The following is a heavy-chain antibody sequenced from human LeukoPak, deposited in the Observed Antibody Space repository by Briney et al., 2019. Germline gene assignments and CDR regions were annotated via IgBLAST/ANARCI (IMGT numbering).Heavy chain of an antibody. CDR1: GYTFTTDY. D-gene: IGHD3-10*01. Sequence: ASVKVSCKASGYTFTTDYIHWVRQAPGQGLEWMGIINPSGGSTTYAQKFQGRVIMTGDTSTSTVYMERRSLRSEDTAVYYCARARGSGSYYGHDYYYYYYMDVWGQGTTVTVSS. J-gene: IGHJ6*03. V-gene: IGHV1-46*01. CDR2: INPSGGST. CDR3: ARARGSGSYYGHDYYYYYYMDV.